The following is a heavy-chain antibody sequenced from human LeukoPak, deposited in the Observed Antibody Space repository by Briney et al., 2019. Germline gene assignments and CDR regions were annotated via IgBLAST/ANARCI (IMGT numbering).Heavy chain of an antibody. D-gene: IGHD6-13*01. CDR3: ARDDDPIIAAAGTANWFDP. Sequence: GASVKVSCKASGGTFSSYAISWVRQAPGQGLEWMGWISAYNGNTNYAQKLQGRVTMTTDTSTSTAYMELRSLRSDDTAVYYCARDDDPIIAAAGTANWFDPRGQGTLVTVSS. CDR2: ISAYNGNT. J-gene: IGHJ5*02. V-gene: IGHV1-18*01. CDR1: GGTFSSYA.